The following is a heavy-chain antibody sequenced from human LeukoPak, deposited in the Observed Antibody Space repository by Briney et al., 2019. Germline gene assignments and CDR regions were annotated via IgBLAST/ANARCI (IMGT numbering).Heavy chain of an antibody. V-gene: IGHV3-33*01. CDR2: IWSDATNR. Sequence: GVSLRLSCAASGFIFSHHGMHWVRQAPGKGLEWVAVIWSDATNRFYADSVKGRFTISRDNSQNTVSLQMNSLRVKDTAIYYCARDAQRGFDYSNSLKNWGHGTLVTVSS. CDR1: GFIFSHHG. J-gene: IGHJ4*01. D-gene: IGHD4-11*01. CDR3: ARDAQRGFDYSNSLKN.